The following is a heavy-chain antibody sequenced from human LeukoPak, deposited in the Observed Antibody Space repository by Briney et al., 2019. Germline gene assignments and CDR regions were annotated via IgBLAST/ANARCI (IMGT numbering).Heavy chain of an antibody. CDR1: GGSIRSDSYA. CDR3: ASHQYYDLPGGAFDI. J-gene: IGHJ3*02. D-gene: IGHD3-3*01. CDR2: VLYSGST. Sequence: SETLSLTCTVSGGSIRSDSYAGGWIRQPPGKGLEWIGTVLYSGSTYHNPSLKSRVTMSVDTTKNQFSLKLSSVSAADTAVYYCASHQYYDLPGGAFDIWGQGTMVTVSS. V-gene: IGHV4-39*01.